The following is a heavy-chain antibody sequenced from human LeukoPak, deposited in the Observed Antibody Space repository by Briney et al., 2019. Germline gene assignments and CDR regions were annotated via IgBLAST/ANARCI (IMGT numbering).Heavy chain of an antibody. CDR2: IYSGGST. Sequence: GGSLRLSCAASGFTVSSNYMSWVRQAPGKGPEWVSVIYSGGSTYYADFVKGRFTISRDNSKNTLYLQMNSLRAEDTAVYYCARERWDYYDSSGYYNDWGQGTLVTVSS. CDR3: ARERWDYYDSSGYYND. V-gene: IGHV3-53*01. D-gene: IGHD3-22*01. J-gene: IGHJ4*02. CDR1: GFTVSSNY.